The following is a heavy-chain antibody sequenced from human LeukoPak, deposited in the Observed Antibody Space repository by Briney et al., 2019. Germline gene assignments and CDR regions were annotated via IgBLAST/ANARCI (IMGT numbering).Heavy chain of an antibody. Sequence: PSETLSLTCTVSGGSISSGDYYWSWIRQPPGKGLEWIGYIYYSGSTYYNPSLKSRVTISVDTSKNQFSLKLSSVTAADTAVYYCARHDHYKYSSSSHQAWGQGTLVTVSS. D-gene: IGHD6-13*01. J-gene: IGHJ5*02. V-gene: IGHV4-30-4*08. CDR2: IYYSGST. CDR1: GGSISSGDYY. CDR3: ARHDHYKYSSSSHQA.